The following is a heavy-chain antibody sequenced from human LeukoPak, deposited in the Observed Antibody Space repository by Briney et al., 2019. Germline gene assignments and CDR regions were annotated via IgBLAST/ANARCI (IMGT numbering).Heavy chain of an antibody. CDR2: ISSSGGST. Sequence: PGRSLRLSCAASGFTFSSYAMHWVRQAPGKGLEYVSAISSSGGSTYYADSVKGRFTISRDNSKNTLYLQMSSLRAEDTAVYYCVKDSDYYGSGTLDYWGQGTLVTVSS. CDR3: VKDSDYYGSGTLDY. D-gene: IGHD3-10*01. CDR1: GFTFSSYA. V-gene: IGHV3-64D*06. J-gene: IGHJ4*02.